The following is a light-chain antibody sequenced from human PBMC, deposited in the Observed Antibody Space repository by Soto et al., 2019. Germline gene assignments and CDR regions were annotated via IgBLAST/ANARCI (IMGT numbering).Light chain of an antibody. CDR3: QQYNSYWT. CDR1: QSISSW. V-gene: IGKV1-5*03. CDR2: TAS. Sequence: DIQMTQSPSTLSASVGDRVTITCRASQSISSWLAWYQQKPVKAPKLLIYTASSLESGVASRFSGRGSGTEFTLTISSLQPDDFATYYCQQYNSYWTFGQGTKVEI. J-gene: IGKJ1*01.